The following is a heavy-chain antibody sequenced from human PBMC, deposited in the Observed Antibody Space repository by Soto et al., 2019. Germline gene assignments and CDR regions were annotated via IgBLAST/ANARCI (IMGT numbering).Heavy chain of an antibody. CDR1: GFTFSSYG. V-gene: IGHV3-33*08. D-gene: IGHD3-16*01. Sequence: PGGSLRLSCAASGFTFSSYGMHWVRQAPGRGLEWVAVISYDGSNNYYADSVKGRFIVSRDDSKNTLYLQMNSLRVEDTALYYCARLGGGARPYYSLDVWGQGTTVTVSS. CDR3: ARLGGGARPYYSLDV. J-gene: IGHJ6*02. CDR2: ISYDGSNN.